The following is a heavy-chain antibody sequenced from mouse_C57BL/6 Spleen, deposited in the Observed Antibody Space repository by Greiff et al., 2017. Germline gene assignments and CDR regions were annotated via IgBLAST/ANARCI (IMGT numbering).Heavy chain of an antibody. CDR2: INPYNGGT. D-gene: IGHD4-1*01. J-gene: IGHJ4*01. V-gene: IGHV1-19*01. CDR3: ARPNWEGYAMDY. Sequence: EVQLQQSGPVLVKPGASVKMSCKASGYTFTDYYMNWVKQSHGKSLEWIGVINPYNGGTSYNQKFKGKATLTVDKSSSTAYMELNSLTSEDSAVYYCARPNWEGYAMDYWGQGTSVTVSS. CDR1: GYTFTDYY.